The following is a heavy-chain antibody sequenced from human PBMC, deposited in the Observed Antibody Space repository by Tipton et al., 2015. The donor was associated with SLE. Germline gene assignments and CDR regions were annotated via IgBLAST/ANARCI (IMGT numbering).Heavy chain of an antibody. CDR2: MYYNGRT. Sequence: WIRQLPGKGLEYIGSMYYNGRTDYYNPSLESRVSISLDTSKNQFSLKMSSVTAADTAIYYCARTMTRPLMWYDPWGQGTLVTVST. V-gene: IGHV4-31*02. CDR3: ARTMTRPLMWYDP. D-gene: IGHD5-24*01. J-gene: IGHJ5*02.